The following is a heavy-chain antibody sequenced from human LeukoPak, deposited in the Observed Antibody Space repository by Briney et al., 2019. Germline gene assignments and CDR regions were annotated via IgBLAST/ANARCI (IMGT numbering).Heavy chain of an antibody. D-gene: IGHD4-17*01. V-gene: IGHV3-74*01. CDR2: INGAGSSI. Sequence: TGGSLRLSCAASGFTFSSYWMHWVRQTPGKGLVWVSRINGAGSSISYADSVKGRVTISRDNAKNTLYLQMNNLRAEDTAVYYCARGGDYKNDYWGQGTLVTASS. J-gene: IGHJ4*02. CDR1: GFTFSSYW. CDR3: ARGGDYKNDY.